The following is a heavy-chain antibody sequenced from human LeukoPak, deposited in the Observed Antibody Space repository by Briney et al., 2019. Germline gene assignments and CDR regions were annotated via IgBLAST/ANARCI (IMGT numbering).Heavy chain of an antibody. D-gene: IGHD3-10*01. Sequence: SETLSLTCAVYGGSFSGYYWSWIRQPPGKGLEWIGEINHSGSTNYNPSLKSRVTISVDTSKNQFSLKLSSVTAADTAVYYCARGRVTGYYYGSGSHIDYWGQGTLVTVSS. V-gene: IGHV4-34*01. CDR2: INHSGST. CDR3: ARGRVTGYYYGSGSHIDY. J-gene: IGHJ4*02. CDR1: GGSFSGYY.